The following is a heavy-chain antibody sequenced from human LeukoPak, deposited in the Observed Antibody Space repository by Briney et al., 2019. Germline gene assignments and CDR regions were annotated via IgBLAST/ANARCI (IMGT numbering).Heavy chain of an antibody. J-gene: IGHJ3*02. CDR3: ARDLVGATDAFDI. D-gene: IGHD1-26*01. V-gene: IGHV1-46*01. CDR2: INPSGGST. CDR1: GYTFTSYY. Sequence: ASVKVSCKASGYTFTSYYMHWVRQAPGQGLEWMGIINPSGGSTSYAQKFQGRVTMTRDMSTSTVYMELSSLRSEVTAVYYCARDLVGATDAFDIWGQGTMVTVSS.